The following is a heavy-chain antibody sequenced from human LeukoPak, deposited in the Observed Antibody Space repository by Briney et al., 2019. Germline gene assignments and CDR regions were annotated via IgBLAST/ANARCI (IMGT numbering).Heavy chain of an antibody. D-gene: IGHD3-3*01. CDR2: ISGSGGST. Sequence: GGSLRLSCAASGFTFSSYATSWVRQAPGKGLEWVSAISGSGGSTYYADSVKGRFTISRDNSKNTLYLQMNSLRAEDTAVYYCAKGPPYYDFWSGYYYIGDYWGQGTLVTVSS. J-gene: IGHJ4*02. CDR1: GFTFSSYA. CDR3: AKGPPYYDFWSGYYYIGDY. V-gene: IGHV3-23*01.